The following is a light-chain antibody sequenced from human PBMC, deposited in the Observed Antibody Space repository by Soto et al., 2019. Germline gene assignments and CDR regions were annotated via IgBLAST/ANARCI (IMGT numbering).Light chain of an antibody. J-gene: IGKJ4*01. V-gene: IGKV3-11*01. CDR3: QQRSDWPAT. CDR1: QTVSSY. Sequence: EIVLTQYPATLSLSPGDRSTLSCRASQTVSSYLAWYQQKPGQAPRLLIYDASSRATGIPARFSGSGSGTDFTLTITILEPEDFAVYYCQQRSDWPATFGGGTKVEIK. CDR2: DAS.